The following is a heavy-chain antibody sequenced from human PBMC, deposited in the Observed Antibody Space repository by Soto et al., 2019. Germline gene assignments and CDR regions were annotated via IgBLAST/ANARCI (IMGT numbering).Heavy chain of an antibody. CDR1: GFTFSSYG. Sequence: GGSLRLSCAASGFTFSSYGMHWVRQAPGKGLEWVAVISYDASNKYYADSVKGRFAISRDNSKNTLYLQMNSLRAEDTAVYYCAKEEFYSSGWYGSLCAFDYWGQGTLVTVSS. J-gene: IGHJ4*02. V-gene: IGHV3-30*18. CDR3: AKEEFYSSGWYGSLCAFDY. D-gene: IGHD6-19*01. CDR2: ISYDASNK.